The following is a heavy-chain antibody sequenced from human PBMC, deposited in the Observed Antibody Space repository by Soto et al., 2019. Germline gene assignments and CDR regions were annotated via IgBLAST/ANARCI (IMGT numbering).Heavy chain of an antibody. CDR1: GFTFSSYG. CDR2: IWYDGSNK. V-gene: IGHV3-33*01. J-gene: IGHJ4*02. Sequence: GGSLRLSCAASGFTFSSYGMHWVRQAPGKGLEWVAVIWYDGSNKYYADSVKGRFTISRDNSKNTLYLQMNSLRAEDTAVYYCARGRYSSGWFDYWGQGTLVTVSS. CDR3: ARGRYSSGWFDY. D-gene: IGHD6-19*01.